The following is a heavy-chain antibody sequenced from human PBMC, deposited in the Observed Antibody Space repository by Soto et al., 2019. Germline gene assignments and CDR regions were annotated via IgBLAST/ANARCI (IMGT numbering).Heavy chain of an antibody. D-gene: IGHD2-2*01. Sequence: EASVKVSCKASGGTFSSYTISWVRQAPGQGLEWMGRIIPILGIANYAQKFQGRVTITADKSTSTAYMELSSLRSEDTAVYYCARAPHIVVVPAAHTVGYYYMDVWGKGTTVTVS. CDR2: IIPILGIA. V-gene: IGHV1-69*02. CDR3: ARAPHIVVVPAAHTVGYYYMDV. CDR1: GGTFSSYT. J-gene: IGHJ6*03.